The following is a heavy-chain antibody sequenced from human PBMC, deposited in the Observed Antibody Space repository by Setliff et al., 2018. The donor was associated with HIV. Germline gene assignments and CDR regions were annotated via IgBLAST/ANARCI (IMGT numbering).Heavy chain of an antibody. CDR3: ARVPLYCSGGKCFSISAFHI. D-gene: IGHD2-15*01. J-gene: IGHJ3*02. CDR2: IYTSGSA. V-gene: IGHV4-61*09. Sequence: PSETLSLTCTVSGGSISSGSYYWSWIRQPAGKGLEWIGHIYTSGSATFNPSLKSRVTISLDTSKNQFSLKLSSVTAADTAVYYCARVPLYCSGGKCFSISAFHIWGQGTTVTVSS. CDR1: GGSISSGSYY.